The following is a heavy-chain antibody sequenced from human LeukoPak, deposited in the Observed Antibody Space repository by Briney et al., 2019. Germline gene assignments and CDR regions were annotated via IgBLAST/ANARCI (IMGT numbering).Heavy chain of an antibody. CDR3: ARGGLEPVDY. Sequence: GGSLRLSCAASGFTFSTYWMHWVRHAPGKGLVWVSRTNADGSSTSYADSVKGRFTISRDNAKNTLYLQMNSLRADDTAVYYCARGGLEPVDYWGQGTLVTVSS. CDR1: GFTFSTYW. CDR2: TNADGSST. D-gene: IGHD1-1*01. V-gene: IGHV3-74*01. J-gene: IGHJ4*02.